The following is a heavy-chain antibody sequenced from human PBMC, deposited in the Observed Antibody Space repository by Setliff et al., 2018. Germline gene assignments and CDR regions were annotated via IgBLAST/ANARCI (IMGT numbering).Heavy chain of an antibody. D-gene: IGHD3-3*01. CDR3: ARSYYNFWSGYYRVNWFNH. J-gene: IGHJ5*02. CDR2: IYTSGST. CDR1: GGSISSYY. Sequence: PSETLSLTCTVSGGSISSYYWSWIRQPAAKGLEWIGRIYTSGSTNYNPSLKSRVTMSVDTSKNQFSLKLSSVTAADTAVYYCARSYYNFWSGYYRVNWFNHWGPGTLGTVSS. V-gene: IGHV4-4*07.